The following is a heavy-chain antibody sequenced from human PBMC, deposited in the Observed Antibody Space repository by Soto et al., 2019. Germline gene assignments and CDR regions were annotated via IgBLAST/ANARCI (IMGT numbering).Heavy chain of an antibody. J-gene: IGHJ4*02. V-gene: IGHV5-51*01. Sequence: GESLKISCKGSGYSFTSYWIGWVRQMPGKGLEWMGIIYPGDSDTRYSPSFQGQVTISADKSISTAYLQWSSLKASDTAMYYCARLHYGDYRRIRYYFVYWGQGTLVTVPP. D-gene: IGHD4-17*01. CDR2: IYPGDSDT. CDR1: GYSFTSYW. CDR3: ARLHYGDYRRIRYYFVY.